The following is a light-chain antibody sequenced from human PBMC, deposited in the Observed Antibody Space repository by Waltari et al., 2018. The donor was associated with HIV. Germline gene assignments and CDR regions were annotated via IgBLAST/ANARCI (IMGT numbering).Light chain of an antibody. J-gene: IGLJ2*01. Sequence: QSALTQPASVSGSPGQSITISCTGTSSDVGSYNLVSWYRQHPGKAPKLMLYEVTKRPSAVSNRFSGSKSGNTASLTISGLQAEDEADYYCCSYANTKGVFGGGTKLTVL. CDR2: EVT. CDR1: SSDVGSYNL. V-gene: IGLV2-23*02. CDR3: CSYANTKGV.